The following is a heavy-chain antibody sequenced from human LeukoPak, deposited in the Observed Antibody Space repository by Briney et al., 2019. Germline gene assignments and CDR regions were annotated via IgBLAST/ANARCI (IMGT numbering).Heavy chain of an antibody. CDR3: ARWDRTALYYFDY. CDR2: ISAYNGNT. Sequence: ASVKVSCKASGYTFANYGVNWVRQAPGQGLEWMGWISAYNGNTNYARKLQGRVTMTTDTSTSTAYMELRSLTSDDAAVYYCARWDRTALYYFDYWGQGTLLTVSS. D-gene: IGHD1-14*01. V-gene: IGHV1-18*01. CDR1: GYTFANYG. J-gene: IGHJ4*02.